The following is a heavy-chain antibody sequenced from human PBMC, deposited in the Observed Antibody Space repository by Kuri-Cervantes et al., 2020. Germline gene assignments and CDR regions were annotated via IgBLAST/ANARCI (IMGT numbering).Heavy chain of an antibody. CDR3: ARGGVWFRSDYYYYMDV. CDR1: GGSFSGYY. Sequence: GSLRLSCAVYGGSFSGYYWSWIRQPPGKGLEWIGEINHSGSTNYNPSLKSRVTISVDTSKNQFSLKLSSVSAADTAVYYCARGGVWFRSDYYYYMDVWGKGTTVTVSS. D-gene: IGHD3-10*01. CDR2: INHSGST. J-gene: IGHJ6*03. V-gene: IGHV4-34*01.